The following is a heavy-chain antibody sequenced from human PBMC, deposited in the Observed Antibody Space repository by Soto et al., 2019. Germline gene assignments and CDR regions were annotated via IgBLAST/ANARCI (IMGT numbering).Heavy chain of an antibody. CDR1: GGSISSGGYY. Sequence: QVQLQESGPGLVKPSQTLSLTCTVSGGSISSGGYYWSWIRQHPGKGLEWIGYIYYSGSTYYNPSLKSRVTISVDTSKNQFSLKLSSVTAADTAVYYCARGRALCSGGSCYPSRWFDPWGQGTLVTVSS. V-gene: IGHV4-31*03. CDR2: IYYSGST. D-gene: IGHD2-15*01. J-gene: IGHJ5*02. CDR3: ARGRALCSGGSCYPSRWFDP.